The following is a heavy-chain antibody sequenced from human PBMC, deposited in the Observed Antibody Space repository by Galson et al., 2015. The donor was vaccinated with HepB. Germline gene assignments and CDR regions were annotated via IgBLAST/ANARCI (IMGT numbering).Heavy chain of an antibody. CDR1: GFTVSDYI. J-gene: IGHJ6*03. Sequence: SLRLSCAASGFTVSDYIMSWVRQAPGKGLKWVAALHSGGDTYYADSVKGRFTISRDNSKNTLFLQMISLRAEDTAVYYCARDREEAVAAWSYRHMDVWGKGTTVSVSS. D-gene: IGHD6-19*01. CDR2: LHSGGDT. V-gene: IGHV3-53*01. CDR3: ARDREEAVAAWSYRHMDV.